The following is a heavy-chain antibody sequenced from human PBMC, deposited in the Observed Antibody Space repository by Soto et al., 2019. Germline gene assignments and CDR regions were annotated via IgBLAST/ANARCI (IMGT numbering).Heavy chain of an antibody. V-gene: IGHV3-74*03. CDR3: VRDDVGVGSDY. J-gene: IGHJ4*02. D-gene: IGHD1-26*01. CDR2: IDSDGNSK. Sequence: EVQLVESGGGLVQPGGSLRLSCAASGFTFSSYWMHWVRQVPGKGLVWVSHIDSDGNSKTYADSVKGRFTISRDNAKNTVYLQMNSLRAEDTAVYYCVRDDVGVGSDYWGLGTLVTVSS. CDR1: GFTFSSYW.